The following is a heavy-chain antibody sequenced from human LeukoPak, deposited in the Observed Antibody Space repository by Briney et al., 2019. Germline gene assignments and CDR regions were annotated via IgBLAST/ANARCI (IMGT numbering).Heavy chain of an antibody. CDR2: ISGSGGST. J-gene: IGHJ5*02. Sequence: GGSLRLFCAASGFTFSRYAMIWARQAPGKGLEWVSAISGSGGSTYYADSVKGRFTISRDNSKNTLYLQMNSLRAEDTAVYYCAKEIRWQNWFDPWGQGTLVTVSS. CDR3: AKEIRWQNWFDP. CDR1: GFTFSRYA. D-gene: IGHD4-23*01. V-gene: IGHV3-23*01.